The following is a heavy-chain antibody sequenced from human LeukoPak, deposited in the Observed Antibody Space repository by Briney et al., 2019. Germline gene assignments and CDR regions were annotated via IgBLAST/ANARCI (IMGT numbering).Heavy chain of an antibody. D-gene: IGHD6-13*01. J-gene: IGHJ3*02. V-gene: IGHV1-18*01. CDR2: ISAYNGNT. CDR1: GYTFTSYG. Sequence: VASVKVSCKASGYTFTSYGISWVRQAPGQGLAWMGWISAYNGNTNYAQKLQGRVTMTTDTSTSTAYMELRSLRSDDTAVYYCARLQQLVVAFDIWGQGTMVTVSS. CDR3: ARLQQLVVAFDI.